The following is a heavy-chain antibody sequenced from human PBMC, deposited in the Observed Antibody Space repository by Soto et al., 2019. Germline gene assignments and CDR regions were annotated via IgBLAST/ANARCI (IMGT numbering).Heavy chain of an antibody. J-gene: IGHJ4*02. D-gene: IGHD3-22*01. CDR1: GGSISSGGYY. V-gene: IGHV4-31*03. CDR2: IYYSGST. CDR3: ARVDSSGYYFWPDY. Sequence: TSETLSLTCTVSGGSISSGGYYWSWIRQHPGKGLEWIGYIYYSGSTYYNPSLKSRVTISVDTSKNQFSLKLSSVTAADTAVYYCARVDSSGYYFWPDYWGQGTLVTVSS.